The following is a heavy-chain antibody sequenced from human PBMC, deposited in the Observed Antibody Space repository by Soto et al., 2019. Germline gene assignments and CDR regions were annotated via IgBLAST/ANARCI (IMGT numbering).Heavy chain of an antibody. Sequence: GGSLRLSCAASGFNFSSYAMSWVRQAPGNGLESVSGISGSGGSTYYADSVKGRFTISRDNSKNTLYLQMTSLRVEDTAVFYCAKRDYYGSSGYAPLFAHWGQGTLVTVSS. J-gene: IGHJ4*02. V-gene: IGHV3-23*01. D-gene: IGHD3-22*01. CDR1: GFNFSSYA. CDR2: ISGSGGST. CDR3: AKRDYYGSSGYAPLFAH.